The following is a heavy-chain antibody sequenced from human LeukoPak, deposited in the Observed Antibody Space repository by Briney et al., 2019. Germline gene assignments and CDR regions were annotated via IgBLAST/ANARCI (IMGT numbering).Heavy chain of an antibody. V-gene: IGHV3-48*01. CDR1: GFTFSNYR. J-gene: IGHJ6*02. CDR2: ISSSASTK. Sequence: GGSLRLSCAASGFTFSNYRMNWVRQAPGKGLEWVSSISSSASTKYYADSVKGRFTISRDNAKNSLYLQMNSLRAEDTAVYYCAKRSRRLTIVRGVPREDVWGQGTTVTVSS. CDR3: AKRSRRLTIVRGVPREDV. D-gene: IGHD3-10*01.